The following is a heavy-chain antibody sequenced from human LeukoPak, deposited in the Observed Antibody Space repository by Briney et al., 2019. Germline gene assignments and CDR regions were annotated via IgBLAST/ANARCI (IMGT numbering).Heavy chain of an antibody. CDR1: GFTFSSCA. Sequence: GGSLRLSCAASGFTFSSCAMSWVRQAPWKGLEWVSAISGSGGSTYYADSVKGRFTISRDNSKNTLYLQMNSLRAEDTAVYYCARSYAPALYFTNWYPAYWGQGTLVTVSS. CDR3: ARSYAPALYFTNWYPAY. J-gene: IGHJ4*02. CDR2: ISGSGGST. V-gene: IGHV3-23*01. D-gene: IGHD1-1*01.